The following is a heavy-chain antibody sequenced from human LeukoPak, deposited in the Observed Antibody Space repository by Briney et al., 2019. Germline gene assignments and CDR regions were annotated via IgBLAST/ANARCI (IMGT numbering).Heavy chain of an antibody. CDR2: FYYSGST. CDR3: ARLPSIAAAGGGYFDY. CDR1: GGPISSSSYN. J-gene: IGHJ4*02. Sequence: SETLSLTCTVSGGPISSSSYNWGWIRQPPGRGLEWIGTFYYSGSTYYNPSLKSRVTITVDTSKNQFSLKLTSVTAADTAVYYCARLPSIAAAGGGYFDYWGQGTLVTVSS. V-gene: IGHV4-39*07. D-gene: IGHD6-13*01.